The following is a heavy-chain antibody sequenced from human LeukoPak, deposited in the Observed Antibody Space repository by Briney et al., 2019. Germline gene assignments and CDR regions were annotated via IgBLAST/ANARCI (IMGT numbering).Heavy chain of an antibody. CDR1: GYTFTGYY. Sequence: ASVKVSCKASGYTFTGYYMHWVRQAPGQGLEWMGWINPNSGGTNYAQKFQGRVTMTRDTSISTAYMELSRLRSDDTAVYYCARVAGYCSSTSCYGGNDAFDIWGQGTMVTVSS. D-gene: IGHD2-2*01. CDR2: INPNSGGT. V-gene: IGHV1-2*02. J-gene: IGHJ3*02. CDR3: ARVAGYCSSTSCYGGNDAFDI.